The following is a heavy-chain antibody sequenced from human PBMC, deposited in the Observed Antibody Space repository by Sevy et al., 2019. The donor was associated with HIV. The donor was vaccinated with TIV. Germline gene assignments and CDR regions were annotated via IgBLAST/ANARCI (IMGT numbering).Heavy chain of an antibody. J-gene: IGHJ4*02. CDR2: ISDRSDTI. CDR3: ARVRDRYCSGGSCYYGYFFDY. CDR1: GFIFSNYY. V-gene: IGHV3-48*01. Sequence: GGSLRLSCAASGFIFSNYYMTWVRQAPGKGLEWVSYISDRSDTISYADSVKGRFTISRDNAKNPLYLQMSSLRGEDTAVYYCARVRDRYCSGGSCYYGYFFDYWGQGTLVTVSS. D-gene: IGHD2-15*01.